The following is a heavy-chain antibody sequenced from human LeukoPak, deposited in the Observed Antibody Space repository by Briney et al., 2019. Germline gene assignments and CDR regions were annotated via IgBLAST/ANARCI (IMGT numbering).Heavy chain of an antibody. CDR1: GFTFSSYA. J-gene: IGHJ2*01. CDR3: AKDVVDYCGGDCYSRMPRYFDL. D-gene: IGHD2-21*02. V-gene: IGHV3-23*01. Sequence: GGTLRLSCAASGFTFSSYAMSWVRQAPGKGLEWVSAISGSGGSTYYADSVKGRFTISRDNSKNTLYLQMNSLRAEDTAVYYCAKDVVDYCGGDCYSRMPRYFDLWGRGTLVTVSS. CDR2: ISGSGGST.